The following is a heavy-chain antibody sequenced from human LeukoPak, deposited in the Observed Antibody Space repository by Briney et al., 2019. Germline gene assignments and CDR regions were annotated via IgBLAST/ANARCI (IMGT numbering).Heavy chain of an antibody. J-gene: IGHJ4*02. CDR2: IVVSSGNT. Sequence: GASVKVSCKASGFTFTSSAVQWVRQARGQRLEWIGWIVVSSGNTNYAQKFQGRVTITADESTSTAYMELSSLRSEDTAVYYCASEPTGGPYDILTGYYYFDYWGQGTLVTVSS. CDR3: ASEPTGGPYDILTGYYYFDY. CDR1: GFTFTSSA. D-gene: IGHD3-9*01. V-gene: IGHV1-58*01.